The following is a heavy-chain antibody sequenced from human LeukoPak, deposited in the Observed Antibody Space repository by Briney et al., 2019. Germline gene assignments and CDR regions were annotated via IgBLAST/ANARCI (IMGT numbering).Heavy chain of an antibody. Sequence: SETLSLTCTVSGGSISNYYWSWIRQPPGKGLEWIAYINYSGSTNYNPSLKSRVTISVDTSKNQFSLRLSSVTAADTAVYFCARGEYSYGPFDYWGQGTLVTVSS. CDR2: INYSGST. J-gene: IGHJ4*02. CDR1: GGSISNYY. D-gene: IGHD3-10*01. CDR3: ARGEYSYGPFDY. V-gene: IGHV4-59*08.